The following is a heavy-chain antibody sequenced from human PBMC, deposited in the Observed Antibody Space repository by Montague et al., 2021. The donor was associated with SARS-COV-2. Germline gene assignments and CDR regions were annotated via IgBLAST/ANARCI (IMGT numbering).Heavy chain of an antibody. D-gene: IGHD4-17*01. CDR1: GGSISSPGYC. CDR3: ARFTAVTSSLDF. CDR2: IYTSGTT. Sequence: TLSLTCTVSGGSISSPGYCWSWIRQPAGKGLEWIGRIYTSGTTNYNPSLKSRVTISVDTSKNQFSLKLTSVTAADTAVYYCARFTAVTSSLDFWGQGTLVPVSS. J-gene: IGHJ4*02. V-gene: IGHV4-61*02.